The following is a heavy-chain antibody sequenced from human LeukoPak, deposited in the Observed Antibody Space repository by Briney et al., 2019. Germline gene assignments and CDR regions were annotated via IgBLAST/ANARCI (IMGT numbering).Heavy chain of an antibody. J-gene: IGHJ5*02. CDR1: GGSISSGDYY. D-gene: IGHD3-3*01. Sequence: SETLSLTCTVSGGSISSGDYYWSWIRQPPGKGLEWIGYIYYSGSTYYNPSLKSRVTISVDTSKNQFSLKLSSVTAADTAVYYCARAPLRITIFGVCKAPFDPWGQGTLVTVSS. CDR3: ARAPLRITIFGVCKAPFDP. CDR2: IYYSGST. V-gene: IGHV4-30-4*08.